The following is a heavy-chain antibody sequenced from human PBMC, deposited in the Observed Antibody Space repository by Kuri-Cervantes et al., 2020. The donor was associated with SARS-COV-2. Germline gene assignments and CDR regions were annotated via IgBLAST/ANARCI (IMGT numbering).Heavy chain of an antibody. Sequence: GESLKISCAASGLTFSSYAMHWVRQAPGKGLEWVAVISYDGSNKYYADSVKGRFTISRDNSKNTLYLQMNSLRAEDTAVYYCARDRGVDYCSSTSCPSGPFGPFDPWGQGTLVTVSS. CDR2: ISYDGSNK. V-gene: IGHV3-30-3*01. J-gene: IGHJ5*02. D-gene: IGHD2-2*01. CDR3: ARDRGVDYCSSTSCPSGPFGPFDP. CDR1: GLTFSSYA.